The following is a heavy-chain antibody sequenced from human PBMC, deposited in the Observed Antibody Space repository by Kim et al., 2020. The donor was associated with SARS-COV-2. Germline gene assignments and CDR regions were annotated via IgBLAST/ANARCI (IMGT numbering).Heavy chain of an antibody. CDR2: IKQDGSEK. D-gene: IGHD3-16*01. CDR3: ARERLTAY. CDR1: GFTFTAHW. J-gene: IGHJ4*02. V-gene: IGHV3-7*01. Sequence: GGSLRLSCAASGFTFTAHWMTWVRQAPGKGLEWVANIKQDGSEKYYVDSVKGRFTISRDNGKKSLYLQMNSLRVEDTAVYYCARERLTAYWGQGTQVTVSS.